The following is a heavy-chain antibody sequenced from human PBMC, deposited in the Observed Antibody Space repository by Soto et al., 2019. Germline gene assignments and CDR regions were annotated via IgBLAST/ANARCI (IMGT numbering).Heavy chain of an antibody. D-gene: IGHD3-10*01. CDR2: IWYDGSKK. J-gene: IGHJ6*01. V-gene: IGHV3-33*01. Sequence: QVQLVESGGGVVQPGRSLRLSCAAAGYTFSSHGMHWVRQAPGKGLEWVAAIWYDGSKKCYADSVKGRFTVSRDDSKNTLYLEMNSLRAEDTAVYYCARDRASSMDVWGQGTTVTVSS. CDR1: GYTFSSHG. CDR3: ARDRASSMDV.